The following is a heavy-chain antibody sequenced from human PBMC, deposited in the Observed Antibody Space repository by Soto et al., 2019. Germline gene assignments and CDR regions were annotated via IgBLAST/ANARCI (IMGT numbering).Heavy chain of an antibody. V-gene: IGHV3-21*01. Sequence: PGGSLRLSCAASGFTFSSYSMNWVRQAPGKGLEWVSSISSSSSYIYYADSVKGRFTISRDNAKNSLYLQMNSLRAEDTAVYYCARDYSSSWYQTGSPTHDAFDIWGQGTMVTVSS. CDR2: ISSSSSYI. D-gene: IGHD6-13*01. J-gene: IGHJ3*02. CDR3: ARDYSSSWYQTGSPTHDAFDI. CDR1: GFTFSSYS.